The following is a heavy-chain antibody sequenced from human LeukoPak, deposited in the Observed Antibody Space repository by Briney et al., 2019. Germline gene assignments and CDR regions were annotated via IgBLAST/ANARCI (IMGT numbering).Heavy chain of an antibody. CDR3: AKLDM. Sequence: GGTLRLSCAASGFTFSSYGMTWVRQAPGKGLEWVSALTGRGDSAYYADSVKGRFTISRDNSKNTLYLQMNSLRAEDTAVYYCAKLDMWGQGTMVTVSS. CDR2: LTGRGDSA. CDR1: GFTFSSYG. J-gene: IGHJ3*02. V-gene: IGHV3-23*01.